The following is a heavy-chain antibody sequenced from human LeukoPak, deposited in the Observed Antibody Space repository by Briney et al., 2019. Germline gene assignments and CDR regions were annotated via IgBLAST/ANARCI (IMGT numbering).Heavy chain of an antibody. V-gene: IGHV4-59*01. CDR2: ISYSGNT. J-gene: IGHJ4*02. D-gene: IGHD3-10*01. CDR3: ARAGPVPPSDGSPIADS. Sequence: PSETLSLTCTVSGGSMSSYYWSWIRQPPGEGLEWIGYISYSGNTNYNPSLKNRVTMSVDTSYNEYSPKLRSVTPADTAVYYCARAGPVPPSDGSPIADSWGQGTLVTVSS. CDR1: GGSMSSYY.